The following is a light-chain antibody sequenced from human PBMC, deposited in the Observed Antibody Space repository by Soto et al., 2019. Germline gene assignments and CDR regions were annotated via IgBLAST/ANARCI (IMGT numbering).Light chain of an antibody. J-gene: IGKJ1*01. CDR1: QSVASNY. V-gene: IGKV3-20*01. CDR3: QQYSRSPWT. Sequence: EIVLTQSPGTLSLSPGERATLSCRASQSVASNYLAWYQQKPGQAPRLLIYGASSRATGIPDRFSGSGSGTDFTLTISRLEPEDFAVYNCQQYSRSPWTFGQGTKVE. CDR2: GAS.